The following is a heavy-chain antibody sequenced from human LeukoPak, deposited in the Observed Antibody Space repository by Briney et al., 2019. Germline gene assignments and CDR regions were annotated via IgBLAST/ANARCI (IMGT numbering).Heavy chain of an antibody. J-gene: IGHJ4*02. Sequence: GESLKISCKGSGYSFSYYWIGWVRQMPGKGLEWMGIIYPGDSDTRYSPSFRGQVTISADMSISTAYLRWSSLKASDTAMYYCARADGYTAHFDYWGQGTLVTVSS. V-gene: IGHV5-51*01. CDR1: GYSFSYYW. CDR3: ARADGYTAHFDY. D-gene: IGHD5-24*01. CDR2: IYPGDSDT.